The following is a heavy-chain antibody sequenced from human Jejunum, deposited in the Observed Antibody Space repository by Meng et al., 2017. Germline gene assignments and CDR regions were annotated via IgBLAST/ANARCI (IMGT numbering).Heavy chain of an antibody. Sequence: GQRQESGPGLLKPSGTLSLTCAVSGGSISTSDWWSWVRQPPGKGLEWIGEIHHSGSTNYNPSLKSRVTISVDKSKNQFSLKLNSVTAADTAVYYCAREWSGSYRHFDYWGQGTLVTVSS. CDR2: IHHSGST. J-gene: IGHJ4*02. D-gene: IGHD1-26*01. CDR1: GGSISTSDW. V-gene: IGHV4-4*02. CDR3: AREWSGSYRHFDY.